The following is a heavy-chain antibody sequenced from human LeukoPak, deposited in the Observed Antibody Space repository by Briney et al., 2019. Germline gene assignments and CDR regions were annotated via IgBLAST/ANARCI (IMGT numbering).Heavy chain of an antibody. V-gene: IGHV3-30*02. D-gene: IGHD5-12*01. CDR1: GFTFSSYG. Sequence: PGGSLRLSCAASGFTFSSYGMHWVRQAPGKGLEGVAFIRYDGSNKYYADSVKGRFTISRDNSKNTLYLQMNSLRAEDTAVYYCAKDRGSGYDFLPSYFDYWGQGTLVTVSS. CDR2: IRYDGSNK. J-gene: IGHJ4*02. CDR3: AKDRGSGYDFLPSYFDY.